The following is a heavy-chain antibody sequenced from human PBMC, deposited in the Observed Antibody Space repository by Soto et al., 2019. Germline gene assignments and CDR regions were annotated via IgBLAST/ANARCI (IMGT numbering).Heavy chain of an antibody. CDR3: AKDLSAAGTLITYYYGMDV. CDR2: ISGSGGST. J-gene: IGHJ6*02. CDR1: GFTFSSYA. V-gene: IGHV3-23*01. D-gene: IGHD6-13*01. Sequence: GGSLRLSCAASGFTFSSYAMSWVRQAPGKGLEWVSAISGSGGSTYYADSVKGRFTISRDNSKNTLYLQMNSLRAEDTAVYYCAKDLSAAGTLITYYYGMDVWGQGTTVTVSS.